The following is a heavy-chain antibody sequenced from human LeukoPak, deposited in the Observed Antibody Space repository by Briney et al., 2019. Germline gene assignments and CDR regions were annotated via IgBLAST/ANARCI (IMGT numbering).Heavy chain of an antibody. CDR3: ARVVYSSILH. V-gene: IGHV4-59*01. CDR2: IYYSGST. CDR1: GGSISSYY. D-gene: IGHD6-13*01. J-gene: IGHJ4*02. Sequence: PSETLSLTCTVSGGSISSYYWSWIRQPPGKGLEWIGYIYYSGSTNYNPSLKSRVTISVDTSKNQFSLKLSSVTAADTAVYYCARVVYSSILHWGQGTLVTVSS.